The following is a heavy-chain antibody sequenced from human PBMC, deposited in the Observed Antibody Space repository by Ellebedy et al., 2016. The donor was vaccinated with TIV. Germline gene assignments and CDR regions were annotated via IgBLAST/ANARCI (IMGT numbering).Heavy chain of an antibody. CDR2: IIPIFGTA. D-gene: IGHD2-15*01. CDR3: ATGGGSCSCYYYGMDV. J-gene: IGHJ6*02. Sequence: SVKVSCXASGGTFSSYAISWVRQAPGQGLEWMGGIIPIFGTANYAQKFQGRVTITADESTSTAYMELSSLRSEDTAVYYCATGGGSCSCYYYGMDVWGQGTTVTVSS. CDR1: GGTFSSYA. V-gene: IGHV1-69*13.